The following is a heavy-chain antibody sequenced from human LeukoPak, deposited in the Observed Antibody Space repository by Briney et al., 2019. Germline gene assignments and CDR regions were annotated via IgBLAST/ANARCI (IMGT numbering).Heavy chain of an antibody. CDR3: ARSMVRGVYMDV. CDR2: ISTYNGNT. V-gene: IGHV1-18*01. J-gene: IGHJ6*03. D-gene: IGHD3-10*01. Sequence: GASVKVSCKASGYTFTSYGISWVRQAPGQGLEWMGWISTYNGNTNYAQKLQGRVTMTTDTSTSTAYTELRRLRSEDTAVYYCARSMVRGVYMDVWGKGTTVTISS. CDR1: GYTFTSYG.